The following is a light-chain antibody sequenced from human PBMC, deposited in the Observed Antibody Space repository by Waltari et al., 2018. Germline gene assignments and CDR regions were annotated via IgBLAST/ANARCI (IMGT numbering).Light chain of an antibody. CDR3: QNHERLPAM. Sequence: EIVLTQSPGTLSLSPGERATLSCRASQRISSYLACYQQKPGLAPRLLIYAASSRATGIPDRFSGSGSGTDFSLTISRLEPEDFAVYYCQNHERLPAMFGQGTKVEIK. CDR2: AAS. J-gene: IGKJ1*01. V-gene: IGKV3-20*01. CDR1: QRISSY.